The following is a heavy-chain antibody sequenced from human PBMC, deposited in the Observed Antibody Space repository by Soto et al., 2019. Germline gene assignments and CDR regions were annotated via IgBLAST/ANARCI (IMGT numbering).Heavy chain of an antibody. CDR3: XXXXXXEXXKXSGMDV. V-gene: IGHV4-59*01. CDR1: GDSISRYY. Sequence: QVQLQESGPGLVKPSETLSLTCTVSGDSISRYYWSWIRLSPGKGLEWIGYIYYSGETNYNPSVKSRVTISVDRTKNQFSLKLSSVTAADXXXXXXXXXXXXEXXKXSGMDVWGQGTTVTVXS. CDR2: IYYSGET. J-gene: IGHJ6*02.